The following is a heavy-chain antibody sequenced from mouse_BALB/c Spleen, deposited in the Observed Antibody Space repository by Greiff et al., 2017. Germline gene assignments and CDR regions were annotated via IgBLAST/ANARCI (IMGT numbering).Heavy chain of an antibody. J-gene: IGHJ4*01. Sequence: EVKLMESGPELVKPGASMKISCKASGYSFTGYTMNWVKQSHGKNLEWIGLINPYNGGTSYNQKFKGKATLTVDKSSSTAYMELLRLTSEDSAVYYCERARPNTTATFYYAMDYWGQGTSVTVSS. V-gene: IGHV1-18*01. D-gene: IGHD1-2*01. CDR1: GYSFTGYT. CDR2: INPYNGGT. CDR3: ERARPNTTATFYYAMDY.